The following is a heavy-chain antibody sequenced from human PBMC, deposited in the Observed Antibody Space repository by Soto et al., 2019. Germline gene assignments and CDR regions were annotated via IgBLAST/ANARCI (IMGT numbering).Heavy chain of an antibody. J-gene: IGHJ5*02. V-gene: IGHV3-23*01. Sequence: PGGSLRLSCAASGFTFSSYAMNWVRQAPGKGLEWVSGISGNGGGTYYADSVKGRFTISRDNSKNTLYLQMNSLRAEDTAVYYCAKSRRSSIALPFDPWGQGTLVTVSS. CDR1: GFTFSSYA. CDR3: AKSRRSSIALPFDP. CDR2: ISGNGGGT. D-gene: IGHD6-6*01.